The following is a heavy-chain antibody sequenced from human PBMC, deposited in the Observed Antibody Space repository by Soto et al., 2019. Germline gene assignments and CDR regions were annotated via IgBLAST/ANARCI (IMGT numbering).Heavy chain of an antibody. V-gene: IGHV3-15*01. CDR2: IKSKTDGGTT. Sequence: GGSLRLSCAASGFTFSNAWMSWVRQAPGKGLEWVGRIKSKTDGGTTDYAAPVKGRFTISRDDSKNTLYLQMNSLKTEDTAVYYCTTMPGYSGYDFDYWGQGTLVTVSS. J-gene: IGHJ4*02. D-gene: IGHD5-12*01. CDR1: GFTFSNAW. CDR3: TTMPGYSGYDFDY.